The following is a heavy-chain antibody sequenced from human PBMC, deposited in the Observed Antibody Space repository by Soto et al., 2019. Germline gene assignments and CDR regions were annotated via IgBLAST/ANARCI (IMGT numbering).Heavy chain of an antibody. Sequence: GGSLRLSCAASGFTFSSYAMSWVRQAPGKGLEWVSAISGSGGSTYYADSVKGRFTISRDNSKNTLYLQMNSLRAEDTAVYYCAKDRPQVYYFGCRDVKGPFDFWGQGTLVTVSS. J-gene: IGHJ4*02. CDR3: AKDRPQVYYFGCRDVKGPFDF. CDR1: GFTFSSYA. D-gene: IGHD3-9*01. CDR2: ISGSGGST. V-gene: IGHV3-23*01.